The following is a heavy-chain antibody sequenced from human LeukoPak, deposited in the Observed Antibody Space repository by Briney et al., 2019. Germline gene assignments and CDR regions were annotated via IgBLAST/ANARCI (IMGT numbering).Heavy chain of an antibody. CDR3: ARVDYDILTGYYKKGYFDY. CDR1: GYTFTSYG. D-gene: IGHD3-9*01. CDR2: ISAYNGNT. Sequence: ASVKVSCKASGYTFTSYGISWVRQAPGQGLEWMGWISAYNGNTNYAQKLQGRVTTTTDTSTSTAYMELRSLRSDDTAVYYCARVDYDILTGYYKKGYFDYWGQGTLVTVSS. J-gene: IGHJ4*02. V-gene: IGHV1-18*04.